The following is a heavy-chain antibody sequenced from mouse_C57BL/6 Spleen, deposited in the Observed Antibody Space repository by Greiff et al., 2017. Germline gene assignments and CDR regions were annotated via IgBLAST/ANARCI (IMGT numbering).Heavy chain of an antibody. CDR2: IHPNSGST. V-gene: IGHV1-64*01. J-gene: IGHJ4*01. Sequence: QVQLKQPGAELVKPGASVKLSCTASGYTFPSYWMHWVQQRPGQGLEWIGMIHPNSGSTNYNEKFKSKSTLTVDKSSSTAYMQLSSLTSEDSAVYYCARAGVGIYYAMDYWGQGTSVTVSS. CDR1: GYTFPSYW. D-gene: IGHD1-1*02. CDR3: ARAGVGIYYAMDY.